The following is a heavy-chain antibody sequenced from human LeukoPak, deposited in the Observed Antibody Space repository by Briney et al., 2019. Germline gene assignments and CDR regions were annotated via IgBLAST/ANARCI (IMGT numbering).Heavy chain of an antibody. D-gene: IGHD5-12*01. CDR3: ARALYSGYDPYYGMDV. CDR2: INHSGST. CDR1: GGSFSGYY. Sequence: PSETLSLTCAVYGGSFSGYYWSWIRQPPGKGLEWIGEINHSGSTNCNPSLKSRVTISVDTSKNQFSLKLSSVTAADTAVYYCARALYSGYDPYYGMDVWGQGTTVTVSS. J-gene: IGHJ6*02. V-gene: IGHV4-34*01.